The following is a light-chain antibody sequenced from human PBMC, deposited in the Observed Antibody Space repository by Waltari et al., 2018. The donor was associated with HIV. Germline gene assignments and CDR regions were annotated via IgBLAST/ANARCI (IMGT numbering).Light chain of an antibody. J-gene: IGLJ2*01. CDR3: QAWDSTHVI. CDR2: QDT. CDR1: TLGEKY. Sequence: SYELTQPPSVSVSPGQTASVTCPADTLGEKYASWYQQKPGQSPVLVIYQDTKRPSGIPERFSGSNSGNTATLTISGTQAMDEADYYCQAWDSTHVIFGGGTKLTVL. V-gene: IGLV3-1*01.